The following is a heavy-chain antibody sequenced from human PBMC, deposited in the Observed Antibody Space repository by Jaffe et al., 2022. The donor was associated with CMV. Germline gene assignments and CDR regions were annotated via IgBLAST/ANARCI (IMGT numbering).Heavy chain of an antibody. J-gene: IGHJ6*02. V-gene: IGHV1-18*01. CDR2: ISAYNGNT. D-gene: IGHD2-21*01. CDR1: GYTFTSYG. Sequence: QVQLVQSGAEVKKPGASVKVSCKASGYTFTSYGISWVRQAPGQGLEWMGWISAYNGNTNYAQKLQGRVTMTTDTSTSTAYMELRSLRSDDTAVYYCARPRSQQLAYCGGDCYGMDVWGQGTTVTVSS. CDR3: ARPRSQQLAYCGGDCYGMDV.